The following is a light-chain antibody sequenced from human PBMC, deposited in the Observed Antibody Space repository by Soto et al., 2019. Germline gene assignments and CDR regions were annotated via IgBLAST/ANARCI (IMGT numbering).Light chain of an antibody. CDR2: DAT. CDR3: QQNGRSST. CDR1: QTVRNNY. V-gene: IGKV3-20*01. J-gene: IGKJ1*01. Sequence: EIVLTQSPGTLSLSPGERATLSCRASQTVRNNYLACYQQKPGQAPLLLIYDATSRATSIPDRCSGGGSGKYFTLTISILEDEDVAVYYRQQNGRSSTFGQGTKVDIK.